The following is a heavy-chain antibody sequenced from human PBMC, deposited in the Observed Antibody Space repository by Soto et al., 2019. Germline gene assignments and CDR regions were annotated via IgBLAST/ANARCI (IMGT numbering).Heavy chain of an antibody. J-gene: IGHJ4*02. CDR2: INTYNGNR. D-gene: IGHD3-22*01. V-gene: IGHV1-18*01. CDR3: ARDRLMGYDSSGFYS. Sequence: QVQLVQSGAELRKPGASVKVSCKASGYSFSSYGINWVRQAPGQGLERMGWINTYNGNRNYAQKFEDRVTMTTATSYNTNYMKLWSLKSDGTAIYYGARDRLMGYDSSGFYSWGQGTRVTVSS. CDR1: GYSFSSYG.